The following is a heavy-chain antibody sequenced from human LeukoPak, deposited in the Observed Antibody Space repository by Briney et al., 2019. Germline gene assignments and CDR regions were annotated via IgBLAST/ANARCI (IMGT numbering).Heavy chain of an antibody. D-gene: IGHD3-22*01. CDR1: GGSFSGYY. J-gene: IGHJ4*02. Sequence: SETLSLTCAVYGGSFSGYYWSRIRQPPGKGLEWIGEINHSGSTNYNPSLKSRVTISVDTSKNQFSLKLSSVTAADTAVYYCATSRNSSGGDYWGQGTLVTVSS. CDR2: INHSGST. V-gene: IGHV4-34*01. CDR3: ATSRNSSGGDY.